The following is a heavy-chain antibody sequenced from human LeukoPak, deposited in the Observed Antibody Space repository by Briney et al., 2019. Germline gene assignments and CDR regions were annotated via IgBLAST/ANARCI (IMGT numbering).Heavy chain of an antibody. Sequence: ASVKVSCETSGYTFTSYGIGWVRQAPGQGLEWMAWISPYNGNTNYAQKLQGRVTVTTDTSTTTAYMELRSLRSDDTAVYYCTRDRSASGSQNYWGQGTLVTVSS. CDR3: TRDRSASGSQNY. D-gene: IGHD1-26*01. CDR1: GYTFTSYG. CDR2: ISPYNGNT. J-gene: IGHJ4*02. V-gene: IGHV1-18*01.